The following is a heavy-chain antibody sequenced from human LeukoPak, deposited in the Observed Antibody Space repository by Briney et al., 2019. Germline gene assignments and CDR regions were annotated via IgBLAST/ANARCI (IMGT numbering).Heavy chain of an antibody. Sequence: PGGSLRLSCAASGFTFSSYAMSWVRQAPGKGLEWVANIKEDGSVNSHVDSVKGRFTVSRDNAKNSLYLQMDSLRAEDTAVYYCARHGPYCFDFWGQGALVTVSS. CDR3: ARHGPYCFDF. CDR1: GFTFSSYA. CDR2: IKEDGSVN. D-gene: IGHD2-21*01. J-gene: IGHJ4*02. V-gene: IGHV3-7*01.